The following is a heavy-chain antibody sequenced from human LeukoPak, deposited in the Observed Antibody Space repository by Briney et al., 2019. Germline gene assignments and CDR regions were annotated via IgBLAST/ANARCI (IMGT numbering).Heavy chain of an antibody. CDR2: INSDGSST. J-gene: IGHJ4*02. CDR3: AKHGSGTDQDYFDY. D-gene: IGHD3-10*01. Sequence: GGSLRLSCAASGFTFSSYWMHWVRQAPGKGLVWVSRINSDGSSTSYADSVKGRFTISRDNSKNTLYLQMNSLRAEDTAVYYCAKHGSGTDQDYFDYWGQGTLVTVSS. CDR1: GFTFSSYW. V-gene: IGHV3-74*01.